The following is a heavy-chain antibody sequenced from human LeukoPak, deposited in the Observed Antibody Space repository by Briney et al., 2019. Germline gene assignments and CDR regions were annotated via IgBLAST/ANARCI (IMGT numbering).Heavy chain of an antibody. D-gene: IGHD3-22*01. CDR1: GGSFSSGYYC. CDR2: IYYSGST. V-gene: IGHV4-39*07. CDR3: VSSRRITMILVVHEDY. Sequence: PSETLSLTCSISGGSFSSGYYCWGWIRQPPGKGLEWIGSIYYSGSTYYNPSLKSRVTISVDTSKNQFSLKLSSVTAADTAVYYCVSSRRITMILVVHEDYWGQGTLVTVS. J-gene: IGHJ4*02.